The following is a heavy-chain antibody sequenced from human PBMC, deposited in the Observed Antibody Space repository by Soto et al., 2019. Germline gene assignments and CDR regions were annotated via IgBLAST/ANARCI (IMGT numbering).Heavy chain of an antibody. Sequence: PGGSLRLSCAASGFTFSSYAMHWVRQAPGKGLEWVAVISYDGSNKYYADSVKGRFTISRDNSKNTLYLQMNSLRAEDTAVYYCARDSAVVVPAARGFYYYGMDVWGQGTTVTVSS. CDR3: ARDSAVVVPAARGFYYYGMDV. CDR1: GFTFSSYA. D-gene: IGHD2-2*01. CDR2: ISYDGSNK. J-gene: IGHJ6*02. V-gene: IGHV3-30-3*01.